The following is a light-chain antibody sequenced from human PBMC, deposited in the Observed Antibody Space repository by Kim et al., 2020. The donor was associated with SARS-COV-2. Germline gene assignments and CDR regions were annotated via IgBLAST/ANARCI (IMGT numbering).Light chain of an antibody. CDR2: AAS. Sequence: DIQMTQSPSSLSASVGDRVTITCRASQSISSYLNWYQQKPGKAPKLLIYAASSLQSGVPSRFSGSGSGTDFTLTISSLQPEDIATYYCQQSYSTPRTFGQGTKLE. CDR1: QSISSY. CDR3: QQSYSTPRT. V-gene: IGKV1-39*01. J-gene: IGKJ2*01.